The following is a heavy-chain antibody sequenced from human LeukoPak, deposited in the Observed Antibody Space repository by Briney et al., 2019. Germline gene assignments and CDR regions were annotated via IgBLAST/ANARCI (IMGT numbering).Heavy chain of an antibody. CDR1: GFTFSSYA. D-gene: IGHD3-3*01. V-gene: IGHV3-23*01. Sequence: GGSLRLSCAASGFTFSSYAMSWVRQAPGKGLEWVSAISVSGGSTYYADSVKGRFTISRDNSKNTLYLQMNSLRAEDTAVYYCAKIGILEWTLNYFDYWGQGTLVTVSS. CDR2: ISVSGGST. J-gene: IGHJ4*02. CDR3: AKIGILEWTLNYFDY.